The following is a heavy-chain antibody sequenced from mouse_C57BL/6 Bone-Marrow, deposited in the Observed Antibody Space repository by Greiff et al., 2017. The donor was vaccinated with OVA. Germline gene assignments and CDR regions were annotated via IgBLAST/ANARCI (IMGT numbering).Heavy chain of an antibody. D-gene: IGHD1-1*01. CDR1: GFTFSSYA. J-gene: IGHJ3*01. CDR2: ISDGGSYT. CDR3: ARDYDGSSGSSRPWFAY. V-gene: IGHV5-4*01. Sequence: EVMLVESGGGLVKPGGSLKLSCAASGFTFSSYAMSWVRQTPEKRLAWVATISDGGSYTYYPDNVKGRFTISRDNAKNNLYLQMSHLNSEDTAMYYCARDYDGSSGSSRPWFAYWGQGTLVTVSA.